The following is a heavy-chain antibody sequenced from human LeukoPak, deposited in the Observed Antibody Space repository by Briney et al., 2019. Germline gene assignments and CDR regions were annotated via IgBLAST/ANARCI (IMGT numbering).Heavy chain of an antibody. V-gene: IGHV3-30*02. CDR1: GFTFSSYG. CDR2: IRYDGSNK. CDR3: AKDQARIAAAGTYFDY. J-gene: IGHJ4*02. D-gene: IGHD6-13*01. Sequence: GGSLRLSCAASGFTFSSYGMHWVRQAPGKGLEWVAFIRYDGSNKYYADSVKGRFTISRDNSKNTLYLQMNSLRAEDTAVYYCAKDQARIAAAGTYFDYWGQGTLVTASS.